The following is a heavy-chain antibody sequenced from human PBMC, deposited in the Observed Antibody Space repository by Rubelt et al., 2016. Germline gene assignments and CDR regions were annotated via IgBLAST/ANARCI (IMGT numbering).Heavy chain of an antibody. V-gene: IGHV4-59*12. J-gene: IGHJ4*02. CDR1: GGSISPYY. Sequence: QVQLQESGPGLVKPSETLSLTCTVSGGSISPYYWRWIRQPPGKGLEWLGYIYYIGSTNYNPSLKSRVTISVDTSKNQFSLKLSSVTAADTAVYYGAGDRRGLTHDDWGQGTLVTVSS. D-gene: IGHD3-10*01. CDR2: IYYIGST. CDR3: AGDRRGLTHDD.